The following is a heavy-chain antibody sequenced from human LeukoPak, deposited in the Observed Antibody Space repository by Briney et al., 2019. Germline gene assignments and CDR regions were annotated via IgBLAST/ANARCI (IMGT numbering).Heavy chain of an antibody. J-gene: IGHJ4*02. Sequence: GGSLRLSCAVSGLTFSSSWMDWVRQAPGKGLEWVASINPDGNKEYSADSVKGRFTISRDNSKNTLYLQMNSLRAEDTAVYYCARSHDDYGGEFDYWGQGTLVTVSS. V-gene: IGHV3-7*01. CDR3: ARSHDDYGGEFDY. D-gene: IGHD4-17*01. CDR2: INPDGNKE. CDR1: GLTFSSSW.